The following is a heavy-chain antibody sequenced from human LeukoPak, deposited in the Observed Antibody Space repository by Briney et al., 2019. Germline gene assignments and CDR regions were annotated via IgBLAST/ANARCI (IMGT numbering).Heavy chain of an antibody. V-gene: IGHV3-7*01. CDR2: MKQDGSEK. CDR1: GFTFDDFG. Sequence: TGGSLRLSCAASGFTFDDFGMSWVRQAPGKGLEWVANMKQDGSEKYYVDSVEGRFTISRDNAKNSLYLQMNSLRAEDSAVYYCARDKIYGDSYFDYWGQGTLVAVSS. CDR3: ARDKIYGDSYFDY. D-gene: IGHD4-17*01. J-gene: IGHJ4*02.